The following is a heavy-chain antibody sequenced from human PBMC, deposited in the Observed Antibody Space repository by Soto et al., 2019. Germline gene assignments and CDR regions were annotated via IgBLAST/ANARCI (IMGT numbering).Heavy chain of an antibody. CDR3: ARESSGWRHHLDY. CDR1: GGSISSSNC. J-gene: IGHJ4*02. CDR2: IYHSGST. D-gene: IGHD6-19*01. Sequence: SETLSLTCAVSGGSISSSNCWSWFRQPPGKGLGWIGEIYHSGSTNYNPSLKSRVTISVDKSKNQFSLKLSSVTAADTAVYYCARESSGWRHHLDYWGQGTLVTVSS. V-gene: IGHV4-4*02.